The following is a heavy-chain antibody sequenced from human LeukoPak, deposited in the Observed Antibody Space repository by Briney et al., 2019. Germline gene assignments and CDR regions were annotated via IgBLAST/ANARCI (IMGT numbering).Heavy chain of an antibody. CDR3: AKSILDSGGYLY. J-gene: IGHJ4*02. V-gene: IGHV3-23*01. CDR2: ISGSGGST. Sequence: PGGSLRLSCAASGFTPSSYAMSLVRQAPGKGLEWVSAISGSGGSTYYADSVKGRFTISRDNSKNTLYLQMNSLRAEDTAVYYCAKSILDSGGYLYWGQGTLVTVSS. CDR1: GFTPSSYA. D-gene: IGHD3-22*01.